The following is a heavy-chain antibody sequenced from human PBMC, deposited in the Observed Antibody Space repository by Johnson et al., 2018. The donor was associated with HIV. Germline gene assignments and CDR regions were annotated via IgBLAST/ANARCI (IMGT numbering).Heavy chain of an antibody. V-gene: IGHV3-23*04. CDR3: ARDSRYNNYGGGSVGAFDI. J-gene: IGHJ3*02. Sequence: VQLVESGGAVVQPGGSLRLSCGASAFTFSSNDMKWVRQAPGKGLEWVSPISGSDHSTYYADSVQGRFTISRDNSKNTLYLQMNSLRTEDTAVYYCARDSRYNNYGGGSVGAFDIWGQGTTVTVSS. CDR1: AFTFSSND. CDR2: ISGSDHST. D-gene: IGHD4-11*01.